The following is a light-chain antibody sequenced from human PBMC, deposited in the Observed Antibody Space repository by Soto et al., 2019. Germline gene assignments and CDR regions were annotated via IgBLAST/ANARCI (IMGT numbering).Light chain of an antibody. CDR2: RND. Sequence: QSVLTQPPSASGTPGQGVTISCSGSSSNIGGNYVYWYQQLPGTAPKLLIYRNDQRPSGVPDRFSGSKSGTSASLAISGLRSEDEADYHCAAWDDSVTVVFGGGTKVTVL. J-gene: IGLJ2*01. V-gene: IGLV1-47*01. CDR1: SSNIGGNY. CDR3: AAWDDSVTVV.